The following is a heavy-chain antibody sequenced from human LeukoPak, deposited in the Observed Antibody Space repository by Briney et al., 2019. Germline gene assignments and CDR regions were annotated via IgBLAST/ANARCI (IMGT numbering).Heavy chain of an antibody. D-gene: IGHD6-13*01. CDR2: ISWNSGSI. Sequence: PGRSLRLSCAASGFTFDDYAMHWVRQAPGKGLEWVSGISWNSGSIGYADSVKGRFTISRDNAKNSLYLQMNSLRAEDTALYYCAKLRAVGSSWYGGGWFDPWGQGTLVTVSS. V-gene: IGHV3-9*01. CDR1: GFTFDDYA. J-gene: IGHJ5*02. CDR3: AKLRAVGSSWYGGGWFDP.